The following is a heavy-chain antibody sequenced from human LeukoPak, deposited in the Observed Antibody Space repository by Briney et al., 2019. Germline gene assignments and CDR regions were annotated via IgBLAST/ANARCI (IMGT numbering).Heavy chain of an antibody. V-gene: IGHV3-23*01. CDR1: GFTFSCYA. CDR2: ISGSGGST. J-gene: IGHJ6*02. D-gene: IGHD3-16*01. CDR3: AKAGGVDYYYYGMDV. Sequence: GGSLSLSCAASGFTFSCYAMSGVRQAPGKGLEWVSAISGSGGSTYYADSVKGRFTISRDNSKNTLYLQMNSLRAEDTAVYYCAKAGGVDYYYYGMDVWGQGTTVTVSS.